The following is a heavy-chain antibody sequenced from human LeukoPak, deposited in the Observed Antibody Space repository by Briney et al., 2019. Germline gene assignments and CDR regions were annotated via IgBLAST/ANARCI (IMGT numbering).Heavy chain of an antibody. J-gene: IGHJ4*02. D-gene: IGHD6-19*01. CDR1: GGTFSSYA. CDR3: ARGRGSSGWYGDY. Sequence: SVKVSCKASGGTFSSYAISWVRQAPGQGLEWMGGIIPIFGTANYAQKLQGRVTMTTDTSTSTAYMELRSLRSDDTAVYYCARGRGSSGWYGDYWGQGTLVTVSS. V-gene: IGHV1-69*05. CDR2: IIPIFGTA.